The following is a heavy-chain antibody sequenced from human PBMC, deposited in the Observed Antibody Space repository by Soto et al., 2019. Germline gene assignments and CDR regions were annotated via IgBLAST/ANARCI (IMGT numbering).Heavy chain of an antibody. Sequence: PSVKVSCKASGYTFTSYDINWVRQATGQGLEWMGWMNPNSGNTGYAQKFQGRVTMTRNTSISTAYMELSSLRSEDTAVYYCARGSLATAMVNGPYYYGMDVWGQGTTVT. CDR2: MNPNSGNT. D-gene: IGHD5-18*01. J-gene: IGHJ6*02. CDR1: GYTFTSYD. CDR3: ARGSLATAMVNGPYYYGMDV. V-gene: IGHV1-8*01.